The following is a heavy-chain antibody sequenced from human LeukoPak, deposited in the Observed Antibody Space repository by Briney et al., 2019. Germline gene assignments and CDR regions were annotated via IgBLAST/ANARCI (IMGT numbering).Heavy chain of an antibody. D-gene: IGHD3-3*01. CDR1: GGTFSSYA. Sequence: ASVKVSCKASGGTFSSYAISWVRQAPGQGLEWMGWMNPNSGNTGYAQKFQGRVTITRDTSISTAYMELSSLTSEDTAVYYCARGYDFWSGYYENWGQGTLVTVSS. J-gene: IGHJ4*02. V-gene: IGHV1-8*03. CDR2: MNPNSGNT. CDR3: ARGYDFWSGYYEN.